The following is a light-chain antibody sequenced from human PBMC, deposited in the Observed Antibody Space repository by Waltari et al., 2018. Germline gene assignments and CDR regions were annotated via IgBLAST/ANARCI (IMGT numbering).Light chain of an antibody. J-gene: IGKJ1*01. CDR3: QQSYSTWT. CDR2: AAS. V-gene: IGKV1-39*01. CDR1: QNINSF. Sequence: DIQMTQSPSSLSASVGDRVTITCRASQNINSFLNWYQQKPGGAPKLLIYAASSLHSGVPSGFSGSGSGTDYTLTISSLQPEDFATYYCQQSYSTWTSGQGTKVEIK.